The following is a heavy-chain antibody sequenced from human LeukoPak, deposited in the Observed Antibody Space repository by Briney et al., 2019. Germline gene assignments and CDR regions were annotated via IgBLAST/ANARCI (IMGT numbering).Heavy chain of an antibody. Sequence: SQTLSLTCVISGDSVSSNSAAWNWIRQSPSGGLMLLGRTYYRSKWFNDYAVSVKSRITINPDTSKNQFSLQLNSVTPEDTAVYYCARDGVGKQGFYDRNPERKEAFDIWGQGTMVTVSS. CDR2: TYYRSKWFN. V-gene: IGHV6-1*01. D-gene: IGHD3-22*01. CDR1: GDSVSSNSAA. J-gene: IGHJ3*02. CDR3: ARDGVGKQGFYDRNPERKEAFDI.